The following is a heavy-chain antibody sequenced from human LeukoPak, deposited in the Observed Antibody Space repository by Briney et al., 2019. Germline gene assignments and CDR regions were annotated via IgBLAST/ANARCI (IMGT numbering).Heavy chain of an antibody. CDR2: ISYDGGDK. CDR1: GFTFSTYG. V-gene: IGHV3-30*18. J-gene: IGHJ4*02. D-gene: IGHD6-19*01. Sequence: PGGSLRLSCAASGFTFSTYGMHWVRQAPGKGLEWVAVISYDGGDKFSADSVKGRFTISRDNSENTLYLHMNSLITEDTAVYYCAKDSIFDSAPANSGWYFGEWGQGTLVTVSS. CDR3: AKDSIFDSAPANSGWYFGE.